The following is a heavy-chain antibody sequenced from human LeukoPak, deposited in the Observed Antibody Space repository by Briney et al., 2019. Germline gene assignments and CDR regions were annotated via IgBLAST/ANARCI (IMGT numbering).Heavy chain of an antibody. J-gene: IGHJ4*02. CDR3: ARQPGYSSGWYGNGLYYFDY. CDR1: GGSFSGYY. V-gene: IGHV4-34*01. D-gene: IGHD6-19*01. CDR2: INHSGST. Sequence: PSETLSLTCAVYGGSFSGYYWSWIRQPPGKGLEWIGEINHSGSTNYNPSLKSRVTISVDTSKNQFSLKLSSVTAADTAVYYCARQPGYSSGWYGNGLYYFDYWGQGTLVTVSS.